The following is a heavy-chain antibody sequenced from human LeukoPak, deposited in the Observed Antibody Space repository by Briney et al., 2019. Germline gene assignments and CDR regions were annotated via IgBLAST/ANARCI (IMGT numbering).Heavy chain of an antibody. V-gene: IGHV3-30*02. CDR1: GFTFSSYG. Sequence: AGGSLRLSCAASGFTFSSYGMHWVRKAPGKGLEWVVCIRYGGSNKYYADSVKGRFTISRDNSKNTLYLQMNSLRAEDTAVYYCAKSLDGYNLDWGQGTLVTVSS. CDR3: AKSLDGYNLD. CDR2: IRYGGSNK. D-gene: IGHD5-24*01. J-gene: IGHJ4*02.